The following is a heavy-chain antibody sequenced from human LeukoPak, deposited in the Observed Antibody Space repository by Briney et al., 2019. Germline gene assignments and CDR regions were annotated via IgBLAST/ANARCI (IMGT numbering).Heavy chain of an antibody. D-gene: IGHD6-6*01. V-gene: IGHV4-39*01. J-gene: IGHJ4*02. CDR3: ARRSVHHFDS. CDR2: TYYSGST. Sequence: PSETLSLTCTVSGGSISSRNYYWGWIRQPPGKGLEWIGNTYYSGSTYYNPSLKSRVTISVDTSKNQFSLKLSSVTAADTAVYYCARRSVHHFDSWGQGTLVTVSS. CDR1: GGSISSRNYY.